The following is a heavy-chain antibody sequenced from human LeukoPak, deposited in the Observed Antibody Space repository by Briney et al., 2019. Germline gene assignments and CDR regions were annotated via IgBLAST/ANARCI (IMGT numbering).Heavy chain of an antibody. CDR1: AGSISGHY. Sequence: PSETLSLTCTVSAGSISGHYWSWVRQPPGKGLEWIGYIYYSGTTYYNPSLKSRLTISVDTSKNQFSLKLSSVTAADTAVYYCARRRTGYFDYWGQGTLVTVSS. CDR2: IYYSGTT. CDR3: ARRRTGYFDY. J-gene: IGHJ4*02. D-gene: IGHD3-10*01. V-gene: IGHV4-59*08.